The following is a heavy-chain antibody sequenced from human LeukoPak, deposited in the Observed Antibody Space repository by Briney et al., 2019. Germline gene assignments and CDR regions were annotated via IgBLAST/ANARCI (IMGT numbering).Heavy chain of an antibody. D-gene: IGHD3-22*01. CDR3: ARAHTPSYYYDSSGYSSLDY. J-gene: IGHJ4*02. CDR2: MNPNSGNT. V-gene: IGHV1-8*03. CDR1: GYTFTSYD. Sequence: ASVKVSCKASGYTFTSYDINWVRQATGQGLEWMGWMNPNSGNTGYAQKFQGRVTITRNTSISTAYMELSRLRSDDTAVYYCARAHTPSYYYDSSGYSSLDYWGQGTLVTVSS.